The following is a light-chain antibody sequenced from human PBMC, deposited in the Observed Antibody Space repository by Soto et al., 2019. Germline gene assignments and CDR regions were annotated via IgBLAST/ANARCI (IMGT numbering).Light chain of an antibody. J-gene: IGKJ1*01. Sequence: DIQMNQSLSTLSASVGDRVTITCRASESMSNCLAWYQQKPGKAPKPLICGASSLQSGVPSRFSGSASGTKFTLTIRSLQPDEMEACCCQQCRRYLSLGQGTKGEMK. V-gene: IGKV1-5*01. CDR3: QQCRRYLS. CDR2: GAS. CDR1: ESMSNC.